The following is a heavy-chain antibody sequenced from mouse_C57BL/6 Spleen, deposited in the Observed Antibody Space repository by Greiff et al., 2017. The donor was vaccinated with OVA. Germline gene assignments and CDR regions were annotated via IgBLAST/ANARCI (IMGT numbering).Heavy chain of an antibody. J-gene: IGHJ4*01. CDR3: ARYDYDGYYYAMDY. D-gene: IGHD2-4*01. V-gene: IGHV2-2*01. Sequence: QVQLQQSGPGLVQPSQSLSITCTVSGFSLTSYGVHWVRQSPGKGLEWLGVIWSGGSTDYNAAFISRLSISKDNSKSQVFCKMNRLQADDTSIYYCARYDYDGYYYAMDYWGQGTSVTVSS. CDR1: GFSLTSYG. CDR2: IWSGGST.